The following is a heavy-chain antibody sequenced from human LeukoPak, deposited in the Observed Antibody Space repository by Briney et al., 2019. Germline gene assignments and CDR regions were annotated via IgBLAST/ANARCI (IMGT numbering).Heavy chain of an antibody. CDR2: ISSSGSTI. Sequence: GGSLRLSCAASGFTFSDYYMSWIRQAPGKGLEWVSYISSSGSTIYYADSVKGRFTISRDNAKNSLYLQMNSLRAEDTAAYYCAVEGSYSLSTGGATQGYWGQGTLVTVSS. V-gene: IGHV3-11*04. CDR1: GFTFSDYY. D-gene: IGHD2-15*01. CDR3: AVEGSYSLSTGGATQGY. J-gene: IGHJ4*02.